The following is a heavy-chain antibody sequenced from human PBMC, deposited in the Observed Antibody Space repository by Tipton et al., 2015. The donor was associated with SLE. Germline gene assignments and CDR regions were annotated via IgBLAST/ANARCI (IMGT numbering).Heavy chain of an antibody. J-gene: IGHJ6*02. D-gene: IGHD2-2*01. CDR3: ARDHSTPVWYYYGMDV. CDR2: ISAYNGNT. CDR1: GYTFTSYG. V-gene: IGHV1-18*01. Sequence: QLVQSGAEVKKPGASVKVSCKASGYTFTSYGISWVRQAPGQGLEWMGWISAYNGNTNYAQKLQGRVTMTTDTSTSTAYMELRSLRSDDTAVYYCARDHSTPVWYYYGMDVWGQGPTVTVSS.